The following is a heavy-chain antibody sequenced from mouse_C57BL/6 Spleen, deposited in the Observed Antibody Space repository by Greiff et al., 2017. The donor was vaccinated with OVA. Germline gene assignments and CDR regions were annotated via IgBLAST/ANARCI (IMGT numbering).Heavy chain of an antibody. CDR1: GYTFTSYW. Sequence: QVQLQQPGAELVRPGSSVKLSCKASGYTFTSYWMHWVKQRPIQGLEWIGNIDPSDSETHYNQKFKDKATLTVDKSSSTAYMQLSSLTSEDSAVYYCASYGTSYAMDYWGQGTSVTVSS. J-gene: IGHJ4*01. CDR2: IDPSDSET. D-gene: IGHD1-1*01. CDR3: ASYGTSYAMDY. V-gene: IGHV1-52*01.